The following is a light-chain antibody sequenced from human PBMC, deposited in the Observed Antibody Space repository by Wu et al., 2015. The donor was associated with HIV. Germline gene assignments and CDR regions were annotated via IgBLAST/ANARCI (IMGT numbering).Light chain of an antibody. Sequence: DIQMTQSPSTLSASVGDRVTITCRASQSISNWLAWYQQKPGKAPKLLIYKASSLESGVPSRFSGSGSGTEFTLTISSLQPDDFATYYCQQYSFIRTFAKGPKVE. V-gene: IGKV1-5*03. J-gene: IGKJ1*01. CDR3: QQYSFIRT. CDR2: KAS. CDR1: QSISNW.